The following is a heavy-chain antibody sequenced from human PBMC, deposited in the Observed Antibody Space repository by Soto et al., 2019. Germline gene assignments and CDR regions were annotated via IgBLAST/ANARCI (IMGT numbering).Heavy chain of an antibody. CDR1: GITFSSSV. Sequence: EVQLLESGGGLVQPGGSLRLSCAASGITFSSSVMSWARQAPGKGLEWVSEITGSGDSTHYADSVQGRFTMSRDNSKNTLYLQMNSLRPEDTAVDYCAGAWSWGQGTLVTVSS. D-gene: IGHD2-8*01. V-gene: IGHV3-23*01. CDR2: ITGSGDST. CDR3: AGAWS. J-gene: IGHJ5*02.